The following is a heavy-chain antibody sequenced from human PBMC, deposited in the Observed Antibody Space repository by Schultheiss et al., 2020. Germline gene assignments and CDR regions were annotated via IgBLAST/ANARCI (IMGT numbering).Heavy chain of an antibody. D-gene: IGHD3-22*01. V-gene: IGHV4-59*12. CDR2: IYYSGST. Sequence: SETLSLTCAVYGGSFSGYYWSWIRQPPGKGLEWIGYIYYSGSTNYNPSLKSRVTISVDTSKNQFSLKLSSVTAADTAVFYCARMDDSSGYYVFGYWGQGTLVTVSS. CDR3: ARMDDSSGYYVFGY. CDR1: GGSFSGYY. J-gene: IGHJ4*02.